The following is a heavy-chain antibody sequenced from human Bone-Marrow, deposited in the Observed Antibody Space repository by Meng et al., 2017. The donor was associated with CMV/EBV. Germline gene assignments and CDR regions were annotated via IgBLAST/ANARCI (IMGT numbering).Heavy chain of an antibody. D-gene: IGHD5-12*01. Sequence: GESLKISCAASGFTFSSYGMHWVRQAPGKGLEWVAFIRYDGSNKYYADSVKGRFTISRDNSKNTLYLQMNSLRAEDTAVYYCARSQYSGSRSDYWGQGTLVTVSS. V-gene: IGHV3-30*02. CDR3: ARSQYSGSRSDY. CDR1: GFTFSSYG. J-gene: IGHJ4*02. CDR2: IRYDGSNK.